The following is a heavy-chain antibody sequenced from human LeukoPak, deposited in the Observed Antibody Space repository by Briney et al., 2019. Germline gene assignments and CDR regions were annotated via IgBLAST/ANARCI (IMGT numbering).Heavy chain of an antibody. V-gene: IGHV3-21*01. CDR2: IDSSSSYI. Sequence: GGSLRLSCAASGFTLITCNMNWVRQAPGKGLEWVSSIDSSSSYIYYADSVKGRFTISRDNAKNSLYLQMTSLRAEDTAKYYCTRDGETSSSDYWGQGTLVTVSS. D-gene: IGHD6-13*01. J-gene: IGHJ4*02. CDR3: TRDGETSSSDY. CDR1: GFTLITCN.